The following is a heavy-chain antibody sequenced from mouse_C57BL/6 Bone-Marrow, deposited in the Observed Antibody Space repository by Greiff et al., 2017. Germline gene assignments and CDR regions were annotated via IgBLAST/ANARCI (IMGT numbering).Heavy chain of an antibody. V-gene: IGHV1-42*01. Sequence: VQLQQSGPELVKPGASVKISCKASGYSFTGYYMNWVKQSPEKSLEWIGEINPSTGGTTYNQKFKAKATLTVDKSSSTAYMQLTSLTSEDSAVYYCNRESNHDYYARDYWGQGTSVTVSS. CDR2: INPSTGGT. D-gene: IGHD2-5*01. CDR3: NRESNHDYYARDY. CDR1: GYSFTGYY. J-gene: IGHJ4*01.